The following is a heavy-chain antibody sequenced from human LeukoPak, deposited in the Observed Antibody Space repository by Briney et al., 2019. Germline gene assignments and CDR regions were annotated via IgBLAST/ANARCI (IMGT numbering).Heavy chain of an antibody. Sequence: ASVKVSCKASGYTFTSYGISWVRQAPGQGLEWTGWISAYNGNTNYAQKLQGRVTMTTDTSTSTAYMELRSLRSDDTAVYYCARVGGSSVDTAMINSWFDPWGQGTLVTVSS. J-gene: IGHJ5*02. D-gene: IGHD5-18*01. CDR1: GYTFTSYG. CDR2: ISAYNGNT. CDR3: ARVGGSSVDTAMINSWFDP. V-gene: IGHV1-18*01.